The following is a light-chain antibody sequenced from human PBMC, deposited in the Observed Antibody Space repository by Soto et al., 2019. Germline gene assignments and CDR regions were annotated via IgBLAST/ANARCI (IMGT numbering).Light chain of an antibody. CDR1: SSDVGGYNY. CDR3: LSYAGSNNVI. Sequence: QSALTQPPSASGSPGQSVTISCTGTSSDVGGYNYVSWYQQYPGKAPTLMIYEVSKRPSGVPDRFSGSKSGNTASLTVSGLQAEDEADYYCLSYAGSNNVIFGGGTKLTVL. CDR2: EVS. J-gene: IGLJ2*01. V-gene: IGLV2-8*01.